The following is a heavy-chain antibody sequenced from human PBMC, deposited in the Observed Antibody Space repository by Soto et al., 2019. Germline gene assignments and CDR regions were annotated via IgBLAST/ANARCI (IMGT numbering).Heavy chain of an antibody. V-gene: IGHV4-30-2*01. J-gene: IGHJ3*02. CDR1: GGSISSGGYS. Sequence: SSETLSLTCTVSGGSISSGGYSWSWIRQPPGKGLEWIGYIYHSGSTYYNPSLKSRVTISVDRSKNQFSLKLSSVTAADTAVYYCARGDYYDSPGAFDIWGQGTMVTVSS. D-gene: IGHD3-22*01. CDR3: ARGDYYDSPGAFDI. CDR2: IYHSGST.